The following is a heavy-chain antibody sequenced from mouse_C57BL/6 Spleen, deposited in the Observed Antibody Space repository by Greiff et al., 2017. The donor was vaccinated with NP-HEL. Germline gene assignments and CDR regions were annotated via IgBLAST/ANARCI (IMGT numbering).Heavy chain of an antibody. CDR1: GYTFTSYW. Sequence: QVQLQQPGAELVKPGASVKVSCKASGYTFTSYWMHWVKQRPGQGLEWIGRIHPSDSDTNSNQKFKGKATLTVDKSSSTAYMQLSSLTSEDSAVYYCAIDYGSSYGFAYWGQGTLVTVSA. D-gene: IGHD1-1*01. V-gene: IGHV1-74*01. CDR2: IHPSDSDT. J-gene: IGHJ3*01. CDR3: AIDYGSSYGFAY.